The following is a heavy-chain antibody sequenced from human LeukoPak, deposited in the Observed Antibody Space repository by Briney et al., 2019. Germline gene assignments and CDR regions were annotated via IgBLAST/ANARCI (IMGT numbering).Heavy chain of an antibody. V-gene: IGHV3-48*03. CDR3: AKGFVVVVSATQSSWFDP. CDR2: ISSSGSTI. J-gene: IGHJ5*02. D-gene: IGHD2-15*01. Sequence: GALRLSCAASGFTFSSYEMNWVRQAPGKGLEWVSYISSSGSTIYYADSVKGRFTISRDNAKNSLYLQMNSLRAEDTAVYYCAKGFVVVVSATQSSWFDPWGQGTLVTVSS. CDR1: GFTFSSYE.